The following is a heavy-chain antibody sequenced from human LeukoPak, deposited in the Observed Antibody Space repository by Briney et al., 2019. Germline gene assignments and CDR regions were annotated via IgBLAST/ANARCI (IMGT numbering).Heavy chain of an antibody. Sequence: VASVKVSCRASGYTFTSNGISWVRQAPGQGLEWMAWISPYNGDTTYAQELQGRVTVTTDASTSTAYMELRSLRSDDTAMYFCAGLRGGIYSSRDAFDIWGQGTMVTVSS. CDR3: AGLRGGIYSSRDAFDI. D-gene: IGHD6-19*01. CDR2: ISPYNGDT. V-gene: IGHV1-18*01. CDR1: GYTFTSNG. J-gene: IGHJ3*02.